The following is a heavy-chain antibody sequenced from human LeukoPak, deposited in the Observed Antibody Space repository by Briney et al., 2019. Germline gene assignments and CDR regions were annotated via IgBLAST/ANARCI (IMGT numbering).Heavy chain of an antibody. CDR3: AKDLPQGAIVVVGAFDI. Sequence: GGSLRLSCAASGFTFSDYTMNWVRQAPGKGLEWVSYIDLSGSVLYYVDSVKGRFTISRDNAKNSLYLQMNSLRAEDTAVYYCAKDLPQGAIVVVGAFDIWGQGTMVTVSS. D-gene: IGHD3-22*01. V-gene: IGHV3-48*04. CDR1: GFTFSDYT. J-gene: IGHJ3*02. CDR2: IDLSGSVL.